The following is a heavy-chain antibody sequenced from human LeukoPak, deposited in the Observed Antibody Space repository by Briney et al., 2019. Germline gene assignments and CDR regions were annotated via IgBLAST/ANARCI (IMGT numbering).Heavy chain of an antibody. J-gene: IGHJ4*02. D-gene: IGHD2-21*01. CDR1: GFTFSNYE. CDR2: ISSSGSTI. Sequence: PEGSLRLSCAASGFTFSNYEMNWVRQAPGKGLEWASYISSSGSTIYYADSVKGRFTISRDNAKNSLYLQMNSLRAEDTAVYYCARGYLKRDYWGQGTLVTVSS. V-gene: IGHV3-48*03. CDR3: ARGYLKRDY.